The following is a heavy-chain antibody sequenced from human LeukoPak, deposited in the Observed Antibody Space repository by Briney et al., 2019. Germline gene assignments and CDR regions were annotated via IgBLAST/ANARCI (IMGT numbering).Heavy chain of an antibody. CDR1: GGSISSYY. V-gene: IGHV4-59*01. D-gene: IGHD2-21*02. CDR3: ARVDRVTAIDY. Sequence: SETLSLTCTVSGGSISSYYWSWIRQPPGKGLEWIGYIYYSGSTNYNPSLKSRVTISVDTSRNQFSLKLSSVTAADTAVYYCARVDRVTAIDYWGQGTLVTVSS. J-gene: IGHJ4*02. CDR2: IYYSGST.